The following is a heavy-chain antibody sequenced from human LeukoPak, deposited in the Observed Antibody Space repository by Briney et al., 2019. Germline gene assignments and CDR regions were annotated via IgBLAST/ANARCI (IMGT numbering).Heavy chain of an antibody. D-gene: IGHD3-10*01. V-gene: IGHV3-20*01. CDR1: GFTFDDYG. CDR2: FNGNGGST. Sequence: PGGSLRLSCAASGFTFDDYGVSWVRKARRKGLAGVSGFNGNGGSTGYAVSVKGRFTISRDNSKNSLYLQMNSLRAEDTALYHCARDLVSDYYGSGSYSPNWFDPWGQGTLVTVSS. CDR3: ARDLVSDYYGSGSYSPNWFDP. J-gene: IGHJ5*02.